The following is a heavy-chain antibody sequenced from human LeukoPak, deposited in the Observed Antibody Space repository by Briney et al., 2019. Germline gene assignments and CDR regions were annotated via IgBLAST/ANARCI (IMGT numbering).Heavy chain of an antibody. V-gene: IGHV6-1*01. CDR1: GDSVSTNVAT. J-gene: IGHJ4*02. CDR3: ARRSPGRGDFDY. CDR2: TYYRSKWYN. Sequence: SQTLSLTFAISGDSVSTNVATWNWLRQSPSRGLEWLATTYYRSKWYNDVAVSVKSRIAINADTSKNQFSLQLNSMSPEDTAVYYCARRSPGRGDFDYWGPGTLVTVSS. D-gene: IGHD3-10*01.